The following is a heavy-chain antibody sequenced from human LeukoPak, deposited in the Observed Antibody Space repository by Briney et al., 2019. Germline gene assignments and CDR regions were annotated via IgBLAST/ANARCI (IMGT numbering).Heavy chain of an antibody. J-gene: IGHJ6*03. CDR1: GFTFSSYG. Sequence: PGGSLRLSCSASGFTFSSYGMHWVRQAPGKGLEWVSFIRNDGSNKYYADSVKGRFTISRDNSKNTLDLQMNSLRAEDTAVYYCAKDNILLWFGERYYCMDVWGKGTPVTISS. CDR2: IRNDGSNK. D-gene: IGHD3-10*01. V-gene: IGHV3-30*02. CDR3: AKDNILLWFGERYYCMDV.